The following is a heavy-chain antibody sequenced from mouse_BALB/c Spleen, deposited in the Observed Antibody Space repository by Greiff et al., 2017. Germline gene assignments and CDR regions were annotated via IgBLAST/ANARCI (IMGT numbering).Heavy chain of an antibody. CDR2: IDPYNGGT. Sequence: VQLKESGPELGKPGASVKISCKASGYSFTGYNMYWVKQSHRKSLEWIGYIDPYNGGTSYNQKSKGKATLTVDKSSSTAYMHLNSLTSEDSAIYYCARGLPGYFDYWGQGTTLTVSS. CDR1: GYSFTGYN. V-gene: IGHV1S135*01. CDR3: ARGLPGYFDY. D-gene: IGHD2-10*01. J-gene: IGHJ2*01.